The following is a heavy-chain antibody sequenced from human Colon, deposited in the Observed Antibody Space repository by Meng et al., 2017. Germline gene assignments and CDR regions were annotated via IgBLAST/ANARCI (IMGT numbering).Heavy chain of an antibody. V-gene: IGHV4-4*02. J-gene: IGHJ4*02. CDR3: ASSDYYRSDY. Sequence: QVRRQESGPALVKHSETLSLTGAVSGGSISRSDWWSGVRQPPGKGLEWIGETSHSGSTNYSPSLKSRVTISLDKSKNQLSLKLNSVTAADTAVYYCASSDYYRSDYWGQGTLVTVSS. D-gene: IGHD3-22*01. CDR1: GGSISRSDW. CDR2: TSHSGST.